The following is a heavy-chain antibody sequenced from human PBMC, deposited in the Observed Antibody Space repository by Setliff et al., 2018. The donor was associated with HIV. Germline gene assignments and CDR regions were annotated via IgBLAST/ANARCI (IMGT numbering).Heavy chain of an antibody. D-gene: IGHD2-15*01. V-gene: IGHV1-69*13. Sequence: ASVKVSCKASGGTFSNYGISWVRQAPGQGLEYMGGIIPVFETSNYAQRFQGRVTITADESSSTAYMELSSLGYGDTAVYYCARVTTVVTDPPYYHYMDVWGKGTTVTVSS. J-gene: IGHJ6*03. CDR2: IIPVFETS. CDR3: ARVTTVVTDPPYYHYMDV. CDR1: GGTFSNYG.